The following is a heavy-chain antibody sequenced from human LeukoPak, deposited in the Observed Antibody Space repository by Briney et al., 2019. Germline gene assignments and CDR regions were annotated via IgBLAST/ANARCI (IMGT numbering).Heavy chain of an antibody. J-gene: IGHJ4*02. CDR2: IYYSGST. CDR3: ARGRWLLLDY. CDR1: GGSISSYY. V-gene: IGHV4-59*01. D-gene: IGHD3-22*01. Sequence: PSETLSLTCTVSGGSISSYYWSWIRQPPGKGLEWIGYIYYSGSTNCNPSVKSRAAMSVDTSKKQFSLKLSSLTAADTAVYYCARGRWLLLDYWGQGTLVTVSS.